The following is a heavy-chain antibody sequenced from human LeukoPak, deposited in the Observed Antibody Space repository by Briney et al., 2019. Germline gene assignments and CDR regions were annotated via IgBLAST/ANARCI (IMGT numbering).Heavy chain of an antibody. J-gene: IGHJ3*02. Sequence: SETLSLTCTVSGGSISSYYWSWLRQPPGKGLEWIGYIYYSGSTNYNPSLKSRVTISVDTSKNQFSLKLSSVTAADTAVYYCARGGGLAAADDAFDIWGQGTMVTVSS. V-gene: IGHV4-59*01. CDR3: ARGGGLAAADDAFDI. D-gene: IGHD6-13*01. CDR1: GGSISSYY. CDR2: IYYSGST.